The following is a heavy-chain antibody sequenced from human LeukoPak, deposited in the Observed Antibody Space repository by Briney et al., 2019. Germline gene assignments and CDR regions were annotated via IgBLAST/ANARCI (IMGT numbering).Heavy chain of an antibody. CDR2: INHSGST. J-gene: IGHJ5*02. D-gene: IGHD3-22*01. V-gene: IGHV4-34*01. CDR1: GGSFSGYY. Sequence: SETLSLTCAVCGGSFSGYYWSWIRQPPGKGLEWIGEINHSGSTNYNPSLKSRVTISVDTSKNQFSLKLSSVTAADTAVYYCARIVITPRFDPWGQGTLVTVSS. CDR3: ARIVITPRFDP.